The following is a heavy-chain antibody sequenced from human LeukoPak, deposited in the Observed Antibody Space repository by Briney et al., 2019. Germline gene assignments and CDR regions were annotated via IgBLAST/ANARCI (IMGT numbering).Heavy chain of an antibody. Sequence: PGGSLRLSCAASGFTFDDYAMHWVRQAPGKGLEWVSGISWNSGSIGYADSVKGRFTISRDNAKNSLYLQMNGLRAEDTALYYCAKDPHSHFDWPGFDYWGQGTLVTVSS. CDR2: ISWNSGSI. J-gene: IGHJ4*02. D-gene: IGHD3-9*01. CDR1: GFTFDDYA. CDR3: AKDPHSHFDWPGFDY. V-gene: IGHV3-9*01.